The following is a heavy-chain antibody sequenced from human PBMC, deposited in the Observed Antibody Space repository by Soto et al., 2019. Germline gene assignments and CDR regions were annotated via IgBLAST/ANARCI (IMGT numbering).Heavy chain of an antibody. D-gene: IGHD6-19*01. J-gene: IGHJ1*01. CDR1: GFTFSSYA. CDR2: ISYDGSNK. Sequence: QVQLVESGGGVVQPGRSLRLSCAASGFTFSSYAMHWVRQAPGKGLEWVAVISYDGSNKYYADSVKGRFTISRDNSKNRLYMQMNSLRAEDTAVYYCASPGGYSSGWYWTGGVKVGYFQHWGQGTLVTVSS. CDR3: ASPGGYSSGWYWTGGVKVGYFQH. V-gene: IGHV3-30-3*01.